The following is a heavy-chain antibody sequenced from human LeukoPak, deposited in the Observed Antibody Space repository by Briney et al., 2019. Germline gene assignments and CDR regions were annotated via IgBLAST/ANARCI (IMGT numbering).Heavy chain of an antibody. D-gene: IGHD3-22*01. CDR3: AKEARMKIVVNNAFDI. CDR2: ISWNGNSA. CDR1: GFNFDDYT. V-gene: IGHV3-43*01. Sequence: GGSLRLSCAASGFNFDDYTMHWVRQAPGKGLEWVSLISWNGNSAYYADSIEGRFTVSRDNSKNSLYLQMNSLKTEDTALYYCAKEARMKIVVNNAFDIWSQGTLVTVSS. J-gene: IGHJ3*02.